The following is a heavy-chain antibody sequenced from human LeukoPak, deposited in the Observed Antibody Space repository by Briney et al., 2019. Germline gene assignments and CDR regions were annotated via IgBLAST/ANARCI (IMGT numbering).Heavy chain of an antibody. J-gene: IGHJ4*02. CDR3: ARDLGYYDSSGYNEAYYFDY. D-gene: IGHD3-22*01. CDR2: INPNSGGT. Sequence: GASVKVSCKASGYTFTGYYMHWVRQAPGQGLEWMGWINPNSGGTNYAQKFQGRVTMTRDTSISTAYMELSRLRSDDTAVYYCARDLGYYDSSGYNEAYYFDYWGQGTLVTVSS. V-gene: IGHV1-2*02. CDR1: GYTFTGYY.